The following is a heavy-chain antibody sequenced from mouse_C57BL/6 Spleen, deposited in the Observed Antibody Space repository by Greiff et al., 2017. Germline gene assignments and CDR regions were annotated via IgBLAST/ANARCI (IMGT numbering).Heavy chain of an antibody. CDR3: AREYYGNYDFDY. J-gene: IGHJ2*01. Sequence: QVQLQQPGTELVKPGASVKLSCKASGYTFTSYWMHWVKQRPGQGLEWIGNINPSNGGTNYNEKFKSKATLTVDKSYSTAYMQLSSLTSEDSAIYYCAREYYGNYDFDYWGQGTTLTVSS. V-gene: IGHV1-53*01. CDR2: INPSNGGT. D-gene: IGHD2-1*01. CDR1: GYTFTSYW.